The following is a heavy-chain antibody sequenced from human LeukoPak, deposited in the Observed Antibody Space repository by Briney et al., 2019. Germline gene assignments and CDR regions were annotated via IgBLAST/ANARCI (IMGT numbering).Heavy chain of an antibody. V-gene: IGHV4-4*07. J-gene: IGHJ4*02. D-gene: IGHD3-16*01. CDR3: ARDRGSGDYDY. CDR2: IQTGGST. CDR1: GDSIRTYY. Sequence: PSETLSLTCTVPGDSIRTYYWSWIRQPAEKGLEWIGRIQTGGSTNYNPSIKSRLTMSIDTSKNQFSLKLRSVTAADTAVYYCARDRGSGDYDYWGQGTLVIVSS.